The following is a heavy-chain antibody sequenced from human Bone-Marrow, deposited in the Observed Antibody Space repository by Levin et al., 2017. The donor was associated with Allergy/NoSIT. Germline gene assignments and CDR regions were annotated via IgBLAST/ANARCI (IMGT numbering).Heavy chain of an antibody. V-gene: IGHV4-34*01. CDR3: ARGASIYGGNLYYYYGMDV. Sequence: SQTLSLTCAVYGGSFSGYYWSWIRQPPGKGLEWIGEINHSGSTNYNPSLKSRVTISVDTSKNQFSLKLSSVTAADTAVYYCARGASIYGGNLYYYYGMDVWGQGTTVTVSS. D-gene: IGHD4-23*01. CDR2: INHSGST. J-gene: IGHJ6*02. CDR1: GGSFSGYY.